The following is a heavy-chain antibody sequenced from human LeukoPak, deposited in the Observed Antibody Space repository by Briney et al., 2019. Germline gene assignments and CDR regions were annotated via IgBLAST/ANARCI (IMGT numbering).Heavy chain of an antibody. Sequence: SETLSLTCTVSGGSISSSSHYWGWIRQPPGRGREWIGSIYYTGRNYYNPSLKSRVTISVDTSKNQFSLKLSSVTAADTAVYYCARSYGVDAFDIWGQGTMVTVSS. CDR1: GGSISSSSHY. D-gene: IGHD4-17*01. CDR2: IYYTGRN. J-gene: IGHJ3*02. CDR3: ARSYGVDAFDI. V-gene: IGHV4-39*01.